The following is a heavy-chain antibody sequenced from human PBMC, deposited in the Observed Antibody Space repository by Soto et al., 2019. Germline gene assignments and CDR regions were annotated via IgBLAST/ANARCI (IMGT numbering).Heavy chain of an antibody. CDR2: IIPILGIA. D-gene: IGHD3-10*01. J-gene: IGHJ4*02. CDR1: GGTFSSYT. V-gene: IGHV1-69*08. CDR3: AREEYYYGSGAFFDY. Sequence: QVQLVQSGAEVKKPGSSVKVSCKASGGTFSSYTISWVRQAPGQGLAWMGRIIPILGIANYAQKFQGRVTIPADKATSTAYMELSSLRSEDTAVYYCAREEYYYGSGAFFDYWGQGTLVTVSS.